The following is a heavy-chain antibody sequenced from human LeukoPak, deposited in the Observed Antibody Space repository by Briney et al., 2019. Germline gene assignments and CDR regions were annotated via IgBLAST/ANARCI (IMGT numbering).Heavy chain of an antibody. Sequence: GGSLRLSCAASGFTFSSYWMHWVRQAPGKGLEWVSGINWNGGSTGYADSVKGRFTISRDNAKNSLYLQMNSLRAEDTALYHCARDYYDSSGSYNWFDPWGQGTLVTVSS. CDR2: INWNGGST. D-gene: IGHD3-22*01. V-gene: IGHV3-20*01. CDR3: ARDYYDSSGSYNWFDP. CDR1: GFTFSSYW. J-gene: IGHJ5*02.